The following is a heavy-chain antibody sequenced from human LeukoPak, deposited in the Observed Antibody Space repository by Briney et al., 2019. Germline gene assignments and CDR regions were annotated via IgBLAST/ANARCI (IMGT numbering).Heavy chain of an antibody. CDR3: VRDRVDYYDRPNYYRFFDY. J-gene: IGHJ4*02. CDR1: GAAISSYY. Sequence: SETLSLTCTVSGAAISSYYWSWIRQSPGKGLEWIGYIYYGGSTNFNSSLKSRAAISVDTSKNQFSLRLHSVTVADTAVYYCVRDRVDYYDRPNYYRFFDYWGQGTLVTVS. V-gene: IGHV4-59*01. D-gene: IGHD3-16*01. CDR2: IYYGGST.